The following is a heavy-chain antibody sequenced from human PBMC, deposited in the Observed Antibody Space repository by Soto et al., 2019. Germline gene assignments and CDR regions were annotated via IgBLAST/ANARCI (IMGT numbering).Heavy chain of an antibody. CDR2: IYYSGST. CDR1: GGSISSGDYY. D-gene: IGHD2-15*01. CDR3: ARGVVVAATPWDWFDP. J-gene: IGHJ5*02. Sequence: QVQLQESGPGLVKPSQTLSLTCTVSGGSISSGDYYWSWSRQPPGKGLEWIGYIYYSGSTYYNPYLTSRVTISVDKSKNPVSLKLSTVTAADTAVYYCARGVVVAATPWDWFDPWGQGTLVTVSS. V-gene: IGHV4-30-4*01.